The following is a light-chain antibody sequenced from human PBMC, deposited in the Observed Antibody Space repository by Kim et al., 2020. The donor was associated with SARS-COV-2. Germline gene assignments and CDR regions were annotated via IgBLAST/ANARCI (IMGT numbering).Light chain of an antibody. V-gene: IGLV2-11*01. CDR1: SDDVGGYNY. Sequence: QSALTQPRSVSGSPGQSVTISCTGTSDDVGGYNYVSWYQHLPGKVPKLMIYDVSERPTGVPDRFSGCKSGNTASLTISGLQAEDEADYYCCSYAGRYTWVFGGGTQLTVL. CDR3: CSYAGRYTWV. J-gene: IGLJ3*02. CDR2: DVS.